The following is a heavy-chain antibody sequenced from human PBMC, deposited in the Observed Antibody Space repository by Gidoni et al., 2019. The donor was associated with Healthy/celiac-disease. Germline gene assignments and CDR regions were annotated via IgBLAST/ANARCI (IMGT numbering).Heavy chain of an antibody. J-gene: IGHJ6*02. CDR1: GFTFDDYA. CDR3: AKDIGSYSSSWYRKPPNYYYGMDV. V-gene: IGHV3-9*01. CDR2: ISWNRGSI. Sequence: EVQLVESGGGLVQPGRSLRLSCAASGFTFDDYAMHWVRQAPGKGLEWVSGISWNRGSIGYADSVKGRFTISRDNAKNSLYLQMNSLRAEDTALYYCAKDIGSYSSSWYRKPPNYYYGMDVWGQGTTVTVSS. D-gene: IGHD6-13*01.